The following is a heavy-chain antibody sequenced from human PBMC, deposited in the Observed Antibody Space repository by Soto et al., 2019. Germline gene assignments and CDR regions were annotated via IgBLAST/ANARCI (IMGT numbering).Heavy chain of an antibody. CDR2: IYYSGST. CDR1: GGSVSSGSYY. CDR3: ARDRVSYCSGGSCYVPYGMDV. Sequence: SETLSLTCTVSGGSVSSGSYYWSWIRQPPGKGLEWIGYIYYSGSTNYNPSLKSRVTISVDTSKNQFSLKLSSVTAADTAVYYCARDRVSYCSGGSCYVPYGMDVWGQGTTVTVSS. J-gene: IGHJ6*02. D-gene: IGHD2-15*01. V-gene: IGHV4-61*01.